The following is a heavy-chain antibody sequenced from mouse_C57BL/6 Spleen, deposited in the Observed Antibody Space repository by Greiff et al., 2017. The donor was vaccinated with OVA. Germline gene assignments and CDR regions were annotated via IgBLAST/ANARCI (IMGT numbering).Heavy chain of an antibody. CDR2: INPNSGST. Sequence: VKLQQPGAELVKPGASVKLSCKASGYTFTSYWMHWVKQRPGQGLEWIGMINPNSGSTNYNEKFKSKATLTVDKSSSTAYMQLSSLTSEDSAVYYSARWYSTTVVPGYAMDDWGQGTSVTVSS. D-gene: IGHD1-1*01. V-gene: IGHV1-64*01. J-gene: IGHJ4*01. CDR1: GYTFTSYW. CDR3: ARWYSTTVVPGYAMDD.